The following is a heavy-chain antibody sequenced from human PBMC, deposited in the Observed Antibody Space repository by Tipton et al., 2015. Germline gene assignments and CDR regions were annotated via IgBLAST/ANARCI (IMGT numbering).Heavy chain of an antibody. CDR3: TKFNCGGDCYSYRGWFDP. V-gene: IGHV4-4*02. D-gene: IGHD2-21*02. CDR1: GGSISSSHW. CDR2: IYHSGSS. Sequence: TLSLTCAVSGGSISSSHWWSWVRQPPGKGLEWIGEIYHSGSSNYNPSLKSRVSISVDKSKNQFSLNLNSVTAADTAVYYCTKFNCGGDCYSYRGWFDPWGQGTLVTVSS. J-gene: IGHJ5*02.